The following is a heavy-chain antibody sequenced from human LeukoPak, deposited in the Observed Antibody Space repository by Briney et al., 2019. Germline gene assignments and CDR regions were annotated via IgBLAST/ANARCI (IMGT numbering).Heavy chain of an antibody. Sequence: GGSLRLSCAASGFTFSSYAMSWVRQAPGKGLEWVSAISGSGDSTYYGDSVKGRFTISRDNSKNTLYLQMNSLRAEDAAVYYCAKTRPLDSSSWSHGDYWGQGTLVTVSS. V-gene: IGHV3-23*01. CDR3: AKTRPLDSSSWSHGDY. J-gene: IGHJ4*02. CDR1: GFTFSSYA. CDR2: ISGSGDST. D-gene: IGHD6-13*01.